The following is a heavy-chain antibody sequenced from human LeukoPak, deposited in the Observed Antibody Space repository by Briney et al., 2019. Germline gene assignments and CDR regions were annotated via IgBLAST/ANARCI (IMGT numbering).Heavy chain of an antibody. CDR2: ISPYNGNI. CDR1: GYTFTNYG. V-gene: IGHV1-18*01. CDR3: ARDGYNYGLDN. Sequence: ASVKVPCKASGYTFTNYGISWVRQAPGQGLEWMGWISPYNGNINYAQKLQGRVTMTTDTSTNTAYMELRSLRSDDTAVYYCARDGYNYGLDNWGQGTLVTVSS. D-gene: IGHD5-18*01. J-gene: IGHJ4*02.